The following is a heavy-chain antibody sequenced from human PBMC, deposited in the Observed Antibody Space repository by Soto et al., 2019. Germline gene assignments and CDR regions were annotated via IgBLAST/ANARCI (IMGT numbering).Heavy chain of an antibody. D-gene: IGHD3-10*01. J-gene: IGHJ6*02. V-gene: IGHV4-30-2*01. CDR3: AGVYGSGSYSLYYYYGMDV. Sequence: TLSLTCAVSGGSISSGGYSWSWIRQPPGKGLEWIGYIYHSGSTYYNPSLKSRVTISVDRSKNQFSLKLSSVTAADTAVYYCAGVYGSGSYSLYYYYGMDVWGQGTTVTVSS. CDR1: GGSISSGGYS. CDR2: IYHSGST.